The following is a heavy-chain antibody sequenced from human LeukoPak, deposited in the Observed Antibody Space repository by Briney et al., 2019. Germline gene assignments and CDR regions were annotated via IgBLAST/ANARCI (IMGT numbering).Heavy chain of an antibody. Sequence: GGSLRLSCAASGFTFSNYAMRWVRQAPGKGLEWVSGISGSGDSTYYADSVKGRFTISRDNSKNTLYLQMNSLRAEDTAVYYCARDGVRDGLYFDYWGQGILVTVSS. CDR3: ARDGVRDGLYFDY. V-gene: IGHV3-23*01. CDR1: GFTFSNYA. CDR2: ISGSGDST. D-gene: IGHD5-24*01. J-gene: IGHJ4*02.